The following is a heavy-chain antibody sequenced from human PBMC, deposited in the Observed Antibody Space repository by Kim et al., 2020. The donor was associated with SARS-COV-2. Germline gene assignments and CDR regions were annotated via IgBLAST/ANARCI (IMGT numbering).Heavy chain of an antibody. CDR1: GGSINSGDYY. CDR3: ARADYYDSSGYGWFDP. D-gene: IGHD3-22*01. J-gene: IGHJ5*02. V-gene: IGHV4-31*03. Sequence: SETLSLTCTVSGGSINSGDYYWSWIRQHPGKGLEWIGYIYYSGRTYYNPSLRSRVTISVDTSKNQFSLKLSSVTAADTAVYYCARADYYDSSGYGWFDPWRRGTRVTVSS. CDR2: IYYSGRT.